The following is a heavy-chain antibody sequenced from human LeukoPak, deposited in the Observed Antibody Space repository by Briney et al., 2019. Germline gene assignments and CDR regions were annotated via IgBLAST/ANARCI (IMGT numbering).Heavy chain of an antibody. CDR2: IRYDGSNK. D-gene: IGHD3-22*01. V-gene: IGHV3-30*02. CDR3: ARDPYDSSGYRTYYFDY. J-gene: IGHJ4*02. Sequence: PGGSLRLSCAASGFTFTSHGMHWVRQAPGKGLGWVGHIRYDGSNKYYADSVKGRFTISRNNAKNSLYLQMNSLRAEDTALYYCARDPYDSSGYRTYYFDYWGQGTLVTVSS. CDR1: GFTFTSHG.